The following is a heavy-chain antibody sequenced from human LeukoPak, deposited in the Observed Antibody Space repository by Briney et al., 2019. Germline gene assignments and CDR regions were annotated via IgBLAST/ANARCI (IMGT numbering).Heavy chain of an antibody. D-gene: IGHD3-10*01. CDR3: ARDRSFGGFDP. J-gene: IGHJ5*02. V-gene: IGHV4-30-2*01. CDR1: GGSISSGGYS. CDR2: IYHSGST. Sequence: SETLSLTCAVSGGSISSGGYSWSWIRRPPGKGLEWIGYIYHSGSTYYNPSLKSRVTISVDRSKNQFSLKLSSVTAADTAVYYCARDRSFGGFDPWGQGTLVTVSS.